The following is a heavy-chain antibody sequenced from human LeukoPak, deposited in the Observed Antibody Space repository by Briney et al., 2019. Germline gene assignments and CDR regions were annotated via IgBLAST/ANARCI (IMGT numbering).Heavy chain of an antibody. Sequence: SETLSLTCTVSGGSISSYYWSWIRQPPGKGLEWIGYIYYSGGTNYNPSLKSRVTISVDTSKNQFSLKLSSVTAADTAVYYCATSPGYSSSWYGNFQHWGQGTLVTVSS. V-gene: IGHV4-59*08. J-gene: IGHJ1*01. CDR3: ATSPGYSSSWYGNFQH. D-gene: IGHD6-13*01. CDR1: GGSISSYY. CDR2: IYYSGGT.